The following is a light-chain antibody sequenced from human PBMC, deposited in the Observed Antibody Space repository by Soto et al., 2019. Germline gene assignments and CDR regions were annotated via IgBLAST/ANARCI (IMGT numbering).Light chain of an antibody. CDR1: QSVSST. V-gene: IGKV3-15*01. CDR2: GAS. J-gene: IGKJ5*01. CDR3: QQYNNWPFT. Sequence: EIVMTQSPATLSVSPGERATLSCRASQSVSSTLAWYQQKPGQAPRLLIYGASTRATGIPARFSGSGSGTEFTLTISSLQSEYFAVYYCQQYNNWPFTFGQGTRLEIK.